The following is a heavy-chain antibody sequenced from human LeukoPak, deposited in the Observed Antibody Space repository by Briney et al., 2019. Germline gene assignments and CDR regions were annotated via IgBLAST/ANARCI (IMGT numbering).Heavy chain of an antibody. Sequence: ASVKVSCKGSGYTLTELPMHWVRQAPGKGLEGMGGFDPEDGETIYAQKFQGRVTMTEDTSTARAYMELRSLRSEDTAVYYCATAHLLEWAGFQHWGQGTLVTVSS. J-gene: IGHJ1*01. V-gene: IGHV1-24*01. D-gene: IGHD3-3*01. CDR2: FDPEDGET. CDR1: GYTLTELP. CDR3: ATAHLLEWAGFQH.